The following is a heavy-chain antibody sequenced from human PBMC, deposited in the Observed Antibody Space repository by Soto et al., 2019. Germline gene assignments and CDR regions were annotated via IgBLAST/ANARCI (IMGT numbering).Heavy chain of an antibody. V-gene: IGHV4-61*01. Sequence: QVQLQESGPGLVKPSETLSLTCTVSGGSVSSGRYYWSWIRQPPGKRLEWIGCIYNSGSTEYTASLKSRVTLSVDTSKKQFSMRLSSVTAADTSVYSCGRANTGMVLSIAGMDVWGQGTTVTVSS. CDR3: GRANTGMVLSIAGMDV. CDR2: IYNSGST. J-gene: IGHJ6*02. CDR1: GGSVSSGRYY. D-gene: IGHD5-18*01.